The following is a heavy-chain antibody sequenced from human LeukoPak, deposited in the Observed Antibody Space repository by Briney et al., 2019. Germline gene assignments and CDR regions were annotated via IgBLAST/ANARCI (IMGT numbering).Heavy chain of an antibody. J-gene: IGHJ4*02. V-gene: IGHV3-23*01. D-gene: IGHD5-18*01. CDR1: GFTFSSYA. CDR3: AKHSGLVRSYGYTDY. CDR2: ISGSGGST. Sequence: GGSLRLSCAASGFTFSSYAMSWVRQAPGKGLEWVSAISGSGGSTYYADSVKGRFTISRDNSKNTLSLQMNSPRAEDTAVYYCAKHSGLVRSYGYTDYWGQGTLVTVSS.